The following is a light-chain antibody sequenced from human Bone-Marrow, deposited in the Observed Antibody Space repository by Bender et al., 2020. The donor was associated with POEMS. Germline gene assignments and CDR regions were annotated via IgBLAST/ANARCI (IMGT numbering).Light chain of an antibody. Sequence: QSVLTQPPSVSAAPGQKVTISCSGSYSNIGNNYVSWYQQLPGTAPKLLIYENNKRPSGIPDRFSGSKSGTSATLGIPGLQTADEADYYCETWDYSLSAVVFGGGTKLTVL. J-gene: IGLJ2*01. V-gene: IGLV1-51*02. CDR3: ETWDYSLSAVV. CDR1: YSNIGNNY. CDR2: ENN.